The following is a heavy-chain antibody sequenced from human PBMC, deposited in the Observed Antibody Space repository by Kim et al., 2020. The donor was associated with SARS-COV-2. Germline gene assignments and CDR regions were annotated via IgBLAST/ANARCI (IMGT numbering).Heavy chain of an antibody. J-gene: IGHJ4*02. CDR2: ISSSGSTI. V-gene: IGHV3-48*03. D-gene: IGHD6-6*01. CDR3: ARILGRYSSSSGNY. CDR1: GFTFSSYE. Sequence: GGSLRLSCAASGFTFSSYEMNWVRQAPGKGLEWVSYISSSGSTIYYADSVKGRFTISRDNAKNSLYLQMNSLRAEDTAVYYCARILGRYSSSSGNYWGQGTLVTVSS.